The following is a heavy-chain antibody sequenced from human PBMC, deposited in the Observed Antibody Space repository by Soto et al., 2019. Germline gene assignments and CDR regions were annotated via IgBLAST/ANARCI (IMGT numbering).Heavy chain of an antibody. J-gene: IGHJ5*02. Sequence: QVQLQESGPGLVKPSETLSLTCTVSGGSISSYYWSWIRQPPGKGLEWIGYIYYSGSTNYNPSLKSRVTISVDTSKNQFSLKLSSVTAADTAVYYCARNDWYQLLSPFDPWGQGTLVTVSS. D-gene: IGHD2-2*01. V-gene: IGHV4-59*08. CDR3: ARNDWYQLLSPFDP. CDR2: IYYSGST. CDR1: GGSISSYY.